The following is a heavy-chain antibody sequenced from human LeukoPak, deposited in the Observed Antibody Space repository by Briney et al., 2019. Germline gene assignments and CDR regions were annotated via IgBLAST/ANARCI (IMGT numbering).Heavy chain of an antibody. V-gene: IGHV3-48*02. Sequence: RRSLRLSCAASGFTFSTYSMNWVRQAPGKGLEWISYISSSSTTIYYADSVKGRFTISRDNAKNSVFLQMNSLRDEDTAVYYCTRVVVGATYHCFDPWGQGTLVTVSS. J-gene: IGHJ5*02. CDR1: GFTFSTYS. CDR3: TRVVVGATYHCFDP. D-gene: IGHD1-26*01. CDR2: ISSSSTTI.